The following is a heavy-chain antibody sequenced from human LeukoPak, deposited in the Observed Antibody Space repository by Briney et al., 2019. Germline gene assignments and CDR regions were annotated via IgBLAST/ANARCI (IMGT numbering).Heavy chain of an antibody. CDR1: GYSSTSYW. J-gene: IGHJ3*02. V-gene: IGHV5-51*01. Sequence: GESLKISCKGSGYSSTSYWIGWVRQMPGKGLAWMGIIYPGDSDTRYSPSFQGQVTISADKSISTAYLQWSSLKASDTAMYYCARRSDSSGYKTDAFDIWGQGTMVTVSS. D-gene: IGHD3-22*01. CDR3: ARRSDSSGYKTDAFDI. CDR2: IYPGDSDT.